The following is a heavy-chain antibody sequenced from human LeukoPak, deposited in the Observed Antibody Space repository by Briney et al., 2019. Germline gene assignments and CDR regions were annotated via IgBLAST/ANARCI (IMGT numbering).Heavy chain of an antibody. D-gene: IGHD3-22*01. J-gene: IGHJ4*02. CDR3: ARANYYDISGYDY. Sequence: GGSLRLSCAASGFTFRSYEMNWVRQAPGKGLEWASYITRSGNTIYYADSVKGRFTISRDNAKNSLYLEMNSLRAEDTAVYYCARANYYDISGYDYWGQGTLVTVSS. CDR1: GFTFRSYE. CDR2: ITRSGNTI. V-gene: IGHV3-48*03.